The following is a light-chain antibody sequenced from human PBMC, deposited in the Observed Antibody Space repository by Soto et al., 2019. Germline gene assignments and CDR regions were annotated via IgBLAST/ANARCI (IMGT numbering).Light chain of an antibody. J-gene: IGKJ1*01. CDR3: QQDNSYTTWA. CDR2: DAS. V-gene: IGKV1-5*01. Sequence: DIQMTQSPSTLSASVGDRVTITCRASQSINNWLAWYQQKPGKAPKFLIYDASSLESGVPSRFSGSGSGTEFPLTITSLQPDDFATYYCQQDNSYTTWAFGQGTKVEIK. CDR1: QSINNW.